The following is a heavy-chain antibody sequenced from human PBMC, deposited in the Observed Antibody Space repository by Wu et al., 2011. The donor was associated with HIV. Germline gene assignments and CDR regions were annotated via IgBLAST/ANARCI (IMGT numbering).Heavy chain of an antibody. CDR2: ISPYDGDT. CDR1: GYTFTNHG. Sequence: QVQLVQSGAEVKKPGASVKVSCKASGYTFTNHGISWVRQAPGQGLEWMGWISPYDGDTKYPQKLQGRVTMTTDTSTSTAYMELRSLRSDDTAVYYCARDDSSGWPEGFDYWGQGTLVTVS. J-gene: IGHJ4*02. D-gene: IGHD6-19*01. CDR3: ARDDSSGWPEGFDY. V-gene: IGHV1-18*01.